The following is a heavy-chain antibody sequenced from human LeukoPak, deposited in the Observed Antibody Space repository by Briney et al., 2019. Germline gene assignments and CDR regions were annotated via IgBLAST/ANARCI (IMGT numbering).Heavy chain of an antibody. CDR3: ARDGLYGSGSYSLDY. Sequence: PSETLSLTCTVSGGSISSYYWSWIRQPPGKGLEWIGYIYYSGSTNYNPSLKSRVTISVDTSKNQFSLKLSSVTAADTAVYYCARDGLYGSGSYSLDYWGQGTLVTVSS. CDR1: GGSISSYY. D-gene: IGHD3-10*01. V-gene: IGHV4-59*12. J-gene: IGHJ4*02. CDR2: IYYSGST.